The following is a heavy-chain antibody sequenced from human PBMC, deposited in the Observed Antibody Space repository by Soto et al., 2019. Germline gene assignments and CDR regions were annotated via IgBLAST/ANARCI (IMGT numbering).Heavy chain of an antibody. CDR3: ARDRTWLRTTGVMDV. D-gene: IGHD5-12*01. CDR1: VFTFSSYS. CDR2: ISSSSSYI. J-gene: IGHJ6*02. Sequence: GGSLRLSCASSVFTFSSYSMNWVRQSPGKGLEWVSSISSSSSYIYYADSVKGRFTISRDNAKNSLYLQMNSLRAEDTAVYYCARDRTWLRTTGVMDVRGQGST. V-gene: IGHV3-21*01.